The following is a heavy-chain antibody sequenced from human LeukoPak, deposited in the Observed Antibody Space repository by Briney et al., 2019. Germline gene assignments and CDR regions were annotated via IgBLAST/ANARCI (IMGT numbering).Heavy chain of an antibody. CDR2: ISDSGGST. J-gene: IGHJ4*02. Sequence: GGSPRLSCAASGFTFSSYAMSWVRQAPGKGLEWVSAISDSGGSTYYADSVKGRFTISRDNSKNTLYLQMNSLRAEDTAVYYCAKDPEHGYYFDYWGQGTLVTVSS. CDR1: GFTFSSYA. CDR3: AKDPEHGYYFDY. V-gene: IGHV3-23*01. D-gene: IGHD1/OR15-1a*01.